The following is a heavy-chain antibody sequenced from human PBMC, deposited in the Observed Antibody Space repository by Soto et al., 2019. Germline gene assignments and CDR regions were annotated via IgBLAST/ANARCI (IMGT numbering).Heavy chain of an antibody. Sequence: GGSLRLSCAASGFTFSSYGMHWVRQAPGKGLEWVAVISYDGSNKYYADSVKGRFTISRDNSKNTLYLQMNSLRAEDTAVYYCAKDLEAAADGYYFDYWGQGTLATVSS. CDR2: ISYDGSNK. D-gene: IGHD6-13*01. CDR3: AKDLEAAADGYYFDY. V-gene: IGHV3-30*18. CDR1: GFTFSSYG. J-gene: IGHJ4*02.